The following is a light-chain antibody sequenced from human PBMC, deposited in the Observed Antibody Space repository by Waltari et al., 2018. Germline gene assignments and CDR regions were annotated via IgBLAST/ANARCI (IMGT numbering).Light chain of an antibody. CDR1: QSISSW. CDR2: KAS. Sequence: DIQMTQSPSTLSASVGDRVTITYRASQSISSWLAWYQQKPGRAPKLLIYKASTLESGVPSRFSGSGSGTEFTLSISSLQPDDFATYYCHQYNSYPWTFGQGTKVEIK. CDR3: HQYNSYPWT. J-gene: IGKJ1*01. V-gene: IGKV1-5*03.